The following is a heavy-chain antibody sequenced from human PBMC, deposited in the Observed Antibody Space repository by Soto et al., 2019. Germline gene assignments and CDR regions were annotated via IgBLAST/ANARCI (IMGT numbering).Heavy chain of an antibody. CDR3: ARGGSGSEYYYYYYGMDV. J-gene: IGHJ6*02. CDR2: FDPEDGET. CDR1: GYTLTELS. V-gene: IGHV1-24*01. Sequence: GASVKVSSKVSGYTLTELSMHWVRQAPGKGLEWMGGFDPEDGETIYAQKFQGRVTMTEDTSTDTAYMELSSLRSEDTAVYYCARGGSGSEYYYYYYGMDVWGQGTTVTVSS. D-gene: IGHD3-10*01.